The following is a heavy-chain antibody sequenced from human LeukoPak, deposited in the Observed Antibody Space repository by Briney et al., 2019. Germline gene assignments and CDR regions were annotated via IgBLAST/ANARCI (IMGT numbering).Heavy chain of an antibody. Sequence: PSQTLSLTCAVSGGSISSGGYSWSWIRQPPGKGLEWIGYIYHSGSTYYNPSLKSRVTISVDRSKNQFSLKLSSVTAADTAVYYCARGTRGSSWYDYWGQGTLVTVSS. CDR1: GGSISSGGYS. CDR3: ARGTRGSSWYDY. D-gene: IGHD6-13*01. CDR2: IYHSGST. J-gene: IGHJ4*02. V-gene: IGHV4-30-2*01.